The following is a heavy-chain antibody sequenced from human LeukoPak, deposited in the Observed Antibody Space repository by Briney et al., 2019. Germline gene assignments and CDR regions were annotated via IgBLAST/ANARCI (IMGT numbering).Heavy chain of an antibody. CDR2: INTDGSST. CDR3: ARVSSSSWWALDY. CDR1: GFTFSSYW. J-gene: IGHJ4*02. D-gene: IGHD6-13*01. Sequence: PGGSLRFSCAASGFTFSSYWMHWVRQAPGKGLVWVSRINTDGSSTSYADSVKGRFTISRDNAKNTLYLQMNSLRAEDTAVYYCARVSSSSWWALDYWGQGTLVTVSS. V-gene: IGHV3-74*01.